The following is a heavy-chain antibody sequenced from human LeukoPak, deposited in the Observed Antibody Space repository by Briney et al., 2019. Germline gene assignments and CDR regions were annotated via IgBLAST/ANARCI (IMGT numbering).Heavy chain of an antibody. J-gene: IGHJ3*02. CDR1: GFSFTTYW. D-gene: IGHD3-22*01. Sequence: GESLKISCKGSGFSFTTYWIGWVRQMPGKGLEWMGIIYPGDSDTRYSPSFQDQVTISADKSISTAYLQWSSLRASDTAMYYCARRSMIAPGDIWGQGTMVTVSS. V-gene: IGHV5-51*01. CDR2: IYPGDSDT. CDR3: ARRSMIAPGDI.